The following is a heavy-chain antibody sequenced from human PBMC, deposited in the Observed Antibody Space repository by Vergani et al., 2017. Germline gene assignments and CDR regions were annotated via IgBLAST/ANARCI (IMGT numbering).Heavy chain of an antibody. D-gene: IGHD2-15*01. J-gene: IGHJ6*03. CDR3: AREVAATSVTYYYYYYMDV. CDR1: GGSISSYY. CDR2: IYYSGST. Sequence: QVQLQESGPGLVKPSETLSLTCTVSGGSISSYYWSWIRQPPGKGLEWIGYIYYSGSTNYNPSLKSRVTISVDTSKNQFSLKLSSVTAADTAVYYCAREVAATSVTYYYYYYMDVWGKGTTVTVSS. V-gene: IGHV4-59*01.